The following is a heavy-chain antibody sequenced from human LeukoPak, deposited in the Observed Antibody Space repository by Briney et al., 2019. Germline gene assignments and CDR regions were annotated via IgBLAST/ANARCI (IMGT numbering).Heavy chain of an antibody. Sequence: ASVKVSCKASGYTFTNYGITWVRQAPGQGLEWMGWRSAYNGNTKYAQTLQGRVTMTTDTSTSTAYMELRSLRSDDTAVYYCARADTAMENLFPYYYYYMDVWGKGTTVTVSS. D-gene: IGHD5-18*01. CDR3: ARADTAMENLFPYYYYYMDV. V-gene: IGHV1-18*01. J-gene: IGHJ6*03. CDR2: RSAYNGNT. CDR1: GYTFTNYG.